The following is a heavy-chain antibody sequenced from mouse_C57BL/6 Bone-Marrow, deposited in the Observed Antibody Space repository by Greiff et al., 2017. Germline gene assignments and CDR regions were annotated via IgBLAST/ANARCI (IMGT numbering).Heavy chain of an antibody. D-gene: IGHD1-1*01. CDR2: IYPRGGNT. CDR1: GYTFTSYG. J-gene: IGHJ3*01. CDR3: ANYSSSSYHAY. V-gene: IGHV1-81*01. Sequence: QVHVKQSGAELARPGASVKLSCKASGYTFTSYGISWVKQRTGQGLEWIGGIYPRGGNTSYTEKFKGKATLTADKSSSTAYMELRSLSCEDSAVYVCANYSSSSYHAYWGQGTLVTVAA.